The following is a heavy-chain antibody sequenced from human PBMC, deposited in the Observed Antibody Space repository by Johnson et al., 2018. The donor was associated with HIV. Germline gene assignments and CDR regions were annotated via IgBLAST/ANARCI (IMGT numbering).Heavy chain of an antibody. D-gene: IGHD3-16*02. CDR2: ISGSGGST. CDR3: ARGDREIWFGGVIAPGAFDI. J-gene: IGHJ3*02. Sequence: VQLVESGGGLVQPGGSLRLSCAASGFTFSSYAMSWVRQAPGKGLEWVSAISGSGGSTYYADSVKGRFTISRDNSKNTLYLQMNSLRAEDTAVYYCARGDREIWFGGVIAPGAFDIWGQGTMVTVSS. V-gene: IGHV3-23*04. CDR1: GFTFSSYA.